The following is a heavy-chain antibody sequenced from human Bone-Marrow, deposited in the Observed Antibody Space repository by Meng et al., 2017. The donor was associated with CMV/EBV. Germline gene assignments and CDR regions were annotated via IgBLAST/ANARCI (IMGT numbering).Heavy chain of an antibody. CDR2: IYYSGST. CDR3: ARGSGEIAYYYYYGMDV. V-gene: IGHV4-39*07. J-gene: IGHJ6*02. Sequence: SETLSPTCSVSGGSISSSHYWGWIRQSPGKGLEWIGSIYYSGSTYYNPSLKSRVTISVDTSKNQFSLKLSSVTAADTAVYYCARGSGEIAYYYYYGMDVWGQGTTVTVSS. CDR1: GGSISSSHY. D-gene: IGHD2-15*01.